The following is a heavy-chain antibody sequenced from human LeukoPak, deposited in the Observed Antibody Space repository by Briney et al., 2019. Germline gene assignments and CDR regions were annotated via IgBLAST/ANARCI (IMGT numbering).Heavy chain of an antibody. J-gene: IGHJ4*02. Sequence: GRSLRLSCAASGFSFSVYAMSWVRQAPGMGLEWVSSISGSAGRTYYTNSVKGRFTISRENFKNTVFLEMNNLGAEDTALYYCAKGGQDYDFWRFDYWGQGNLVIVSS. CDR2: ISGSAGRT. D-gene: IGHD3-3*01. CDR1: GFSFSVYA. V-gene: IGHV3-23*01. CDR3: AKGGQDYDFWRFDY.